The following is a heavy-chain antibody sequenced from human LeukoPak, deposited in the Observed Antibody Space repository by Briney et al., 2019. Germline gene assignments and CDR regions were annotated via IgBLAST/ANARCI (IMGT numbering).Heavy chain of an antibody. CDR2: SYTGYSDS. J-gene: IGHJ4*02. CDR1: GYSFTSYC. V-gene: IGHV5-51*01. Sequence: GESLKISCKGSGYSFTSYCIGWVRQMPGKSLEWMGISYTGYSDSRYGPSFQGPVTISAENSIRTACLQWSSLKASDTAMYYCARIYHGDYPYFDYWGQGTLVTVSS. CDR3: ARIYHGDYPYFDY. D-gene: IGHD4-17*01.